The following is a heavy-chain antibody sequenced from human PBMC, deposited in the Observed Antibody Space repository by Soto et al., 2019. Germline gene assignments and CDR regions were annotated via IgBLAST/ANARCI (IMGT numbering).Heavy chain of an antibody. CDR3: ARQDYSNYDHYYYGMDV. J-gene: IGHJ6*02. D-gene: IGHD4-4*01. CDR1: GYTFTSYY. CDR2: INPSGGST. V-gene: IGHV1-46*01. Sequence: GASVKVSCKASGYTFTSYYMHWVRQAPGQGLEWMGIINPSGGSTSYAQKFQGRVTMTRDTSTSTVYMELSSLRSEDTAVYYCARQDYSNYDHYYYGMDVWGQGTTVTVSS.